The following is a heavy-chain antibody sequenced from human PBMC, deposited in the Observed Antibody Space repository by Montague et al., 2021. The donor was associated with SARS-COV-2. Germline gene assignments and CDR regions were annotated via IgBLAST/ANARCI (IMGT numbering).Heavy chain of an antibody. J-gene: IGHJ6*02. V-gene: IGHV4-39*07. CDR2: IYYSGST. D-gene: IGHD6-13*01. Sequence: SETLSLTCTVSGGSISSSSYYWGWIRQPPGKGLEWIGCIYYSGSTYYXXXLESRDTISVDTPKHQFSLKLSSVTAADTAVYYCARVGRQQLVRLSGMDVWGQGTTVTVSS. CDR1: GGSISSSSYY. CDR3: ARVGRQQLVRLSGMDV.